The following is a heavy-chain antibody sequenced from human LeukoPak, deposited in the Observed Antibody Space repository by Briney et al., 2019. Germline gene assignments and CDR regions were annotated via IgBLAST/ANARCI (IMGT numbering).Heavy chain of an antibody. J-gene: IGHJ3*02. D-gene: IGHD3-3*01. V-gene: IGHV3-15*01. CDR2: IKSKTDGGTT. CDR3: TTQRFLEWHDAFDI. Sequence: GGSLRLSCAASGFTFSNAWMSWVRQAPGKGLEWVGRIKSKTDGGTTDYAAPVKGRFTISRDDSKNTLYLQMNSLKTEDTAVYYCTTQRFLEWHDAFDIWGQGTMVTVSS. CDR1: GFTFSNAW.